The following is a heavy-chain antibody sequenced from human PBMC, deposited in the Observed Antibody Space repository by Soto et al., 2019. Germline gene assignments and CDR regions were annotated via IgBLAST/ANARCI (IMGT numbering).Heavy chain of an antibody. V-gene: IGHV4-39*01. CDR3: ARQGGSSSGFYYYYYYMDV. J-gene: IGHJ6*03. CDR2: IYYSGST. D-gene: IGHD6-25*01. CDR1: GGSISSSSYY. Sequence: QLQLQESGPGLVKPSETLSLTCTVSGGSISSSSYYWGWIRQPPGKGLEWIGSIYYSGSTYYNPSLKSRIPMSVDTSNNQFSLKLSSVTAADTAVYYCARQGGSSSGFYYYYYYMDVWGKGTTVTVSS.